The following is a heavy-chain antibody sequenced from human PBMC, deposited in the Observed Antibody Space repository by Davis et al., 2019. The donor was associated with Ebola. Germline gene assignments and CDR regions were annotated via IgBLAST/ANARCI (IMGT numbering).Heavy chain of an antibody. D-gene: IGHD1-7*01. Sequence: PGGSLRLSCAASGFTFSSYSMNWVRQAPGKGLEWVSSINSSSSYIYYAGSVKGRFTISRDNAKNSLYLQMNSLRAEDTAVYYCARAPLELVYYGMDVWGKGTTVTVSS. CDR1: GFTFSSYS. V-gene: IGHV3-21*01. CDR3: ARAPLELVYYGMDV. CDR2: INSSSSYI. J-gene: IGHJ6*04.